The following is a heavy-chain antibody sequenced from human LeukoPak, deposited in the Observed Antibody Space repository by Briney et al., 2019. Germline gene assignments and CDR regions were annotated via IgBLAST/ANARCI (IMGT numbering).Heavy chain of an antibody. Sequence: GGSLRLSCAASEISFSDYWMSWVRQAPGKGLEWVANIKQDGSEKFYVDSVKGRFTISRDNAKNSLYLQMNSLRVEDTAVYYCARDSATYYYGSGSSSRMPYWGQGTLVTVSS. J-gene: IGHJ4*02. CDR3: ARDSATYYYGSGSSSRMPY. CDR2: IKQDGSEK. V-gene: IGHV3-7*01. CDR1: EISFSDYW. D-gene: IGHD3-10*01.